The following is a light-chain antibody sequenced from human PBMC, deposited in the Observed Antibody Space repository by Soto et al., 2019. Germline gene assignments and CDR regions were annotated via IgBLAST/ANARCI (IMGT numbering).Light chain of an antibody. CDR1: QSLLHSNGYNY. CDR3: VQALQTSIT. V-gene: IGKV2-28*01. CDR2: LGS. J-gene: IGKJ5*01. Sequence: DIVMTQSPLSLPVTPGEPASISCRSSQSLLHSNGYNYLDWYLQKPGQSPQLLIYLGSNRASGVPDRFSGSGSGTDFTLKINRVQAEDVGGYYCVQALQTSITFGQGTRLEMK.